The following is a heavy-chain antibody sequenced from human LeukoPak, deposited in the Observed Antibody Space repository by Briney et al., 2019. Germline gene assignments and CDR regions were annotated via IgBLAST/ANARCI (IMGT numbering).Heavy chain of an antibody. V-gene: IGHV1-69*13. CDR2: IIPILGTA. J-gene: IGHJ4*02. CDR3: ARTRDGYNYEIYYFDY. CDR1: GYTFTGYY. D-gene: IGHD5-24*01. Sequence: ASVKVSCKASGYTFTGYYMHWVRQAPGQGLEWMGGIIPILGTANYAQKFQGRVTITADESTSTAYMELSSLRSEDTAVYYCARTRDGYNYEIYYFDYWGQGTLVTVSS.